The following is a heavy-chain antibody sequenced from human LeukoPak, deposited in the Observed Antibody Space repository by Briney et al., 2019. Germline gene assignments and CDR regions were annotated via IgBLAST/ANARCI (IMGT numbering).Heavy chain of an antibody. D-gene: IGHD3-16*01. V-gene: IGHV3-7*03. CDR3: ARGGGLDV. CDR1: GFTFISAW. J-gene: IGHJ6*02. Sequence: GGSLRLSCAASGFTFISAWMTWVRQAPGKGLEWVASINHNGNVNYYVDSVKGRFTISRDNAKNSLYLQMSNLRAEDTAVYFCARGGGLDVWGQGATVTVSS. CDR2: INHNGNVN.